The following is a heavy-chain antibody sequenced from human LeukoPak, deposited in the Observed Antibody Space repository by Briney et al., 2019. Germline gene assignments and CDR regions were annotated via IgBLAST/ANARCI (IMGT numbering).Heavy chain of an antibody. D-gene: IGHD5-24*01. V-gene: IGHV3-23*01. Sequence: PGGSLRLSCAASGFTFSGYGMSWVRQAPGKGLEWVSAISGSGGSTYYADSVKGRFTISRDNSKNTLYLQMNSLRAEDTAVYYCARPAGEMATMGWRDYYYMDVWGKGTTVTVSS. CDR1: GFTFSGYG. J-gene: IGHJ6*03. CDR2: ISGSGGST. CDR3: ARPAGEMATMGWRDYYYMDV.